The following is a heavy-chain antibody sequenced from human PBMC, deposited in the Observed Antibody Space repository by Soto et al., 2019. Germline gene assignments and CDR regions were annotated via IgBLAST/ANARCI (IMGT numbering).Heavy chain of an antibody. CDR1: GFNFSDYY. D-gene: IGHD3-10*01. CDR2: ISRDSRYI. Sequence: QVQLVESGGGLVKPGGSLRLSCVASGFNFSDYYMTWVRQAPGKGLEWVASISRDSRYINQGVSVEGRFTTSRDDDKTCLFLKRESRRSADTTVYYCARDGADGSGTSYEYGMAVWGQGTTVTVAS. J-gene: IGHJ6*02. V-gene: IGHV3-11*06. CDR3: ARDGADGSGTSYEYGMAV.